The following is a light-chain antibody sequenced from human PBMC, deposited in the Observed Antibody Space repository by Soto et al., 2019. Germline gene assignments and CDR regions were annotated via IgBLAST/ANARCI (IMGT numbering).Light chain of an antibody. CDR3: QQYDNWLPIT. Sequence: EIVMTQSPATLSVSPGERVTLSCRASQSVGSSLTWYQQKPGQPPRLLIYAASTRATGIPARFSGSGSGTAFTLSISSLQSEDFAIYYCQQYDNWLPITFGQGTRLESK. J-gene: IGKJ5*01. CDR2: AAS. CDR1: QSVGSS. V-gene: IGKV3D-15*01.